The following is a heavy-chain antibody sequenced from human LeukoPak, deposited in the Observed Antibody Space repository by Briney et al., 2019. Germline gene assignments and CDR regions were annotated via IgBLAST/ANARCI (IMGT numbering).Heavy chain of an antibody. J-gene: IGHJ4*02. Sequence: PGGSLRLSCAASGFTLSNYWVHWVRQAPGKGLVWVSRINEDGRTTTYADPMKGRFTISRDNAKNTLYLQMNSLRVEDTAVYYCARDLGGAHDFWGQGALVTVSS. CDR1: GFTLSNYW. CDR2: INEDGRTT. D-gene: IGHD2-21*01. V-gene: IGHV3-74*01. CDR3: ARDLGGAHDF.